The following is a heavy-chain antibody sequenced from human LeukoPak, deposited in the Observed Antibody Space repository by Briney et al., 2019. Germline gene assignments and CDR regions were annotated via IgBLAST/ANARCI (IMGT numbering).Heavy chain of an antibody. CDR3: ARAPGNLGGSYYDFWSGYYDDWFDP. J-gene: IGHJ5*02. V-gene: IGHV1-18*01. CDR1: GYTFTSYG. CDR2: ISAYNGNT. D-gene: IGHD3-3*01. Sequence: ASVKVSCKASGYTFTSYGISWVRQVPGQGLEWMGWISAYNGNTNYAQKLQGRVTMTTDTSTSTAYMELRSLRSDDTAVYYCARAPGNLGGSYYDFWSGYYDDWFDPWGQGTLVTVSS.